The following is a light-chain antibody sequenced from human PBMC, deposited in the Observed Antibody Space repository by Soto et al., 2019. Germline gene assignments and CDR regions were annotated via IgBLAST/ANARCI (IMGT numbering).Light chain of an antibody. CDR2: TGS. CDR3: QQTLSFPPT. Sequence: DIQMTQSPSSVSASVGDRFTITCRASQAIYSWLAWYQQKPGEAPKLLIFTGSLLHSGVPPRFSGSGSGTDFTLTISSLQPEDFATYYCQQTLSFPPTFGQGTKVDIK. J-gene: IGKJ1*01. CDR1: QAIYSW. V-gene: IGKV1-12*01.